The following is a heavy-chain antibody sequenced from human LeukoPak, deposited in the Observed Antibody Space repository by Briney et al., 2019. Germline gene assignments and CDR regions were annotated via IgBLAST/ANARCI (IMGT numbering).Heavy chain of an antibody. D-gene: IGHD1-1*01. CDR2: IWYDGSNK. CDR3: AAGAYYYYYMDV. Sequence: PGRSLRLSCAASGFTFSSYGMHWVRQAPGKGLEWVAVIWYDGSNKYYADSVKGRFTISRDNSKNTLYLQMNSLRAEDTAVYYCAAGAYYYYYMDVWGKGTTVTVSS. V-gene: IGHV3-33*01. J-gene: IGHJ6*03. CDR1: GFTFSSYG.